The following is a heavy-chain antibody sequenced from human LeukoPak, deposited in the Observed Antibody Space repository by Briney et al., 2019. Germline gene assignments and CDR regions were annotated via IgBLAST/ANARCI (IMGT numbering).Heavy chain of an antibody. CDR3: ARANDYGGIDDY. CDR1: GFTFSSYS. D-gene: IGHD4-17*01. Sequence: GGSLRLSCAASGFTFSSYSMNWVRQAPGKGLEWVSPISSSSSYIYYADSVKGRFTISRDNAKNSLYLQMNSLRAEDTAVYNCARANDYGGIDDYWGQGTLVTVSS. J-gene: IGHJ4*02. V-gene: IGHV3-21*01. CDR2: ISSSSSYI.